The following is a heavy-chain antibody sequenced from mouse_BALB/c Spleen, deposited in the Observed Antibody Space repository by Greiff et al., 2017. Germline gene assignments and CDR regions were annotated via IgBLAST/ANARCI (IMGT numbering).Heavy chain of an antibody. CDR1: GFTFNTNA. Sequence: EVQLVETGGGLVQPKGSLKLSCAASGFTFNTNAMNWVRQAPGKGLEWVARIRSKSNNYATYYADSVKDRFTISRDDSQSMLYLQMNNLKTEDTAMYYCVREGTTAAYYFDYWGQGTTLTVSS. V-gene: IGHV10S3*01. J-gene: IGHJ2*01. CDR3: VREGTTAAYYFDY. D-gene: IGHD1-2*01. CDR2: IRSKSNNYAT.